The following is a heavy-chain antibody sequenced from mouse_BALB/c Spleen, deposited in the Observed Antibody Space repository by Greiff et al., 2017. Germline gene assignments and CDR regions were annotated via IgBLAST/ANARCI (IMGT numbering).Heavy chain of an antibody. CDR1: GFSLTSYG. Sequence: QVQLKESGPGLVAPSQSLSITCTVSGFSLTSYGVHWVRQPPGKGLEWLGVIWAGGSTNYNSALMSRLSISKDNSKSQVFLKMNSLQTDDTAMYYCARDRERSYYASWFAYWGQGTLVTVSA. CDR3: ARDRERSYYASWFAY. D-gene: IGHD2-1*01. V-gene: IGHV2-9*02. CDR2: IWAGGST. J-gene: IGHJ3*01.